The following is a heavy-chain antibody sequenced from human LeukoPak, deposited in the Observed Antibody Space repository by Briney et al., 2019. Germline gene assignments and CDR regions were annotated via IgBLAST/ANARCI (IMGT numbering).Heavy chain of an antibody. D-gene: IGHD6-6*01. CDR3: ARDFSRDSSSSR. CDR2: VYSGGST. CDR1: GFTVSSNY. Sequence: GGSLRLSCAASGFTVSSNYMSWVRQAPGKGLEWVSVVYSGGSTYYADSVKGRFTISRDNSKNTLYLQMNSLRAEDTAVYYCARDFSRDSSSSRWGQGTLVTVSS. V-gene: IGHV3-66*02. J-gene: IGHJ4*02.